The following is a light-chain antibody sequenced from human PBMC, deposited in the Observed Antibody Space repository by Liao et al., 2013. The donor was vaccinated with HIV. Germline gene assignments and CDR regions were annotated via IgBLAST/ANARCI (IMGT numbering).Light chain of an antibody. CDR2: RDT. V-gene: IGLV3-1*01. Sequence: YELTQPPSVSVSPGQTASITCSGEKLANRYTCWYQQKPGQSPLLVIYRDTYRPSGIPERFSGSNSGNTATLTISGTQPMDEADYYCQAWDRNTAIFGGGTKLTVL. CDR3: QAWDRNTAI. J-gene: IGLJ2*01. CDR1: KLANRY.